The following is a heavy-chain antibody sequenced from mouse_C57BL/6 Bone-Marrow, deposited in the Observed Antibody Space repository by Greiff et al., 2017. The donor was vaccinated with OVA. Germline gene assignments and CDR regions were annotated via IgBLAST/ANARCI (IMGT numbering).Heavy chain of an antibody. CDR2: IYPGSGST. CDR1: GYTFTSYW. D-gene: IGHD2-2*01. Sequence: QVQLQQPGAELVKPGASVKMSCKASGYTFTSYWITWVKQRPGQGLEWIGDIYPGSGSTNYNEKFKSKATLTVDTSSSTAYLQLSSLTSEASEVDDGERCVGYGYETWFADWGKGTLGTVSA. J-gene: IGHJ3*01. V-gene: IGHV1-55*01. CDR3: ERCVGYGYETWFAD.